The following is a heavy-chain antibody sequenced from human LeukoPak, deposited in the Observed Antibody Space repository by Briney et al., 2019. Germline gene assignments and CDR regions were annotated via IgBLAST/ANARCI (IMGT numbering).Heavy chain of an antibody. D-gene: IGHD3-10*01. Sequence: GGSLRLSCAASGFTFSGYGMHWVRQAPGKGLEWVAVISLDGSDTHYIDSVKGRFTISRDNSGNILYLQMNSLRAEDTAVYYCARDRNYGSGEFDYWGQGTLVTVSS. CDR1: GFTFSGYG. CDR2: ISLDGSDT. J-gene: IGHJ4*02. V-gene: IGHV3-30*03. CDR3: ARDRNYGSGEFDY.